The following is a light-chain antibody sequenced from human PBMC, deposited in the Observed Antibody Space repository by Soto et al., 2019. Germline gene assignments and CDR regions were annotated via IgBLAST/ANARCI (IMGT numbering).Light chain of an antibody. V-gene: IGKV3-15*01. CDR3: QQYNNWKT. CDR1: QTGGTK. J-gene: IGKJ1*01. Sequence: EVMMTQSPATLSVSPGERATLSCRASQTGGTKLAWYQQKTGQAPRLLIYGASTRATGVPARFSGSGSGTEFTLTISSLQSEDFGVYYCQQYNNWKTFGQGTKVDIK. CDR2: GAS.